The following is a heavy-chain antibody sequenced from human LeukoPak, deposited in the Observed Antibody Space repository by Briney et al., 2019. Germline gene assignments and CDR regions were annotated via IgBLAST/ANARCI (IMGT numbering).Heavy chain of an antibody. CDR1: GGSISSYY. J-gene: IGHJ5*02. CDR3: ARREYQLPGGNWFDP. Sequence: SETLSLTCTGSGGSISSYYWSCIRQPPGMGLGGFGYLYYNGSTNYKPNLKSRVTISVDPSTNPFPLKLASVTAADPAVYYCARREYQLPGGNWFDPWAQGTLVTVSS. V-gene: IGHV4-59*08. CDR2: LYYNGST. D-gene: IGHD2-2*01.